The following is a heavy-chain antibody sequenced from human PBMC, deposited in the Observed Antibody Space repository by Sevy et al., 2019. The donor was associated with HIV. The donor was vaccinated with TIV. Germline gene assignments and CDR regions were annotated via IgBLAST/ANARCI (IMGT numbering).Heavy chain of an antibody. V-gene: IGHV3-23*01. CDR1: GFTFSSYA. CDR2: ITGSGAST. J-gene: IGHJ4*02. CDR3: AKDQGDVGIVVVLDS. D-gene: IGHD3-22*01. Sequence: GGSLRLSCAASGFTFSSYAMSWVRQAPGKGLEWVSAITGSGASTYYADSVKGRFTISRDNSKNTLYLQMNSLRAEDRAVYYCAKDQGDVGIVVVLDSWGQGTLVTVSS.